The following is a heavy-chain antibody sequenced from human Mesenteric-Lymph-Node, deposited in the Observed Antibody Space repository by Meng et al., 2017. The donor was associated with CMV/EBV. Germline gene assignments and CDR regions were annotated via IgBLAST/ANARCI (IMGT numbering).Heavy chain of an antibody. CDR1: GFTFSSYE. J-gene: IGHJ5*02. Sequence: GESLKISCAASGFTFSSYEMNWVRQAPGKGLEWVSCISSSGNSIYYADSVKGRFTISRDNAKYSLYMPVSSLRAEDTAVYYCARAFSSSPSWFDPWGQGTLVTVSS. V-gene: IGHV3-48*03. CDR2: ISSSGNSI. CDR3: ARAFSSSPSWFDP. D-gene: IGHD6-6*01.